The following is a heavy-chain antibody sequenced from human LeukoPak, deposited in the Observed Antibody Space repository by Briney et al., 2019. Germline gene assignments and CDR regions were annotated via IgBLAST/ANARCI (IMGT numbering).Heavy chain of an antibody. J-gene: IGHJ5*02. CDR1: GFTFSSYW. Sequence: GGSLRLSCAASGFTFSSYWMSWVRQAPGKGLEWVANIKQDGSERYYVDSVKGRFTISRDNAKNSLYLQMNSLRAEDTAVYYCARLRCSGGSCYYDNWFDPWGQGTLVTVSS. CDR3: ARLRCSGGSCYYDNWFDP. D-gene: IGHD2-15*01. V-gene: IGHV3-7*02. CDR2: IKQDGSER.